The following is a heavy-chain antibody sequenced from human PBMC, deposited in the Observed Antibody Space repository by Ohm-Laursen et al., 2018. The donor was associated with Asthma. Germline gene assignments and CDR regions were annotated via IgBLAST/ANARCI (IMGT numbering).Heavy chain of an antibody. J-gene: IGHJ4*02. CDR3: ARDVMEWYLPAFDF. D-gene: IGHD3-3*01. CDR2: GGSYYDGGLK. V-gene: IGHV3-30-3*01. Sequence: SLRLSCTASRFTFRSYAMHWVRQAPGKGLEWVAVGGSYYDGGLKYYADSVNGRFTVSRDDSKNTLYLQMSSLRPDDTAVYYCARDVMEWYLPAFDFWGQGTLVTVSS. CDR1: RFTFRSYA.